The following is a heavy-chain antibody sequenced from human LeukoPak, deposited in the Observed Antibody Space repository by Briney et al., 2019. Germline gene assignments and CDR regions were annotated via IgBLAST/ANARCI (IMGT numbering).Heavy chain of an antibody. V-gene: IGHV1-69*13. Sequence: SVKVSCKASGGTFSSYAISWVRQAPGQGLERMGGIIPIFGTANYAQKFQGRVTITADESTSTAYMELSSLRAEDTAVYYCARGEPAGTLWYWGQGTLVTVSS. J-gene: IGHJ4*02. CDR3: ARGEPAGTLWY. CDR1: GGTFSSYA. CDR2: IIPIFGTA. D-gene: IGHD6-13*01.